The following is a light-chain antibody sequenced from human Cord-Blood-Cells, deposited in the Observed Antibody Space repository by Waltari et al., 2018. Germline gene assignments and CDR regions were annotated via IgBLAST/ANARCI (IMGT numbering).Light chain of an antibody. Sequence: SYELTQSSSVSVSPGQTARITCSGAVLAKKYARWFQQKPGQAPVLVIYKDSERPSGVPDRFSGSKSGNTASLTVSGLQAEDEADYYCSSYAGSNNLVFGGGTKLTVL. J-gene: IGLJ3*02. CDR2: KDS. V-gene: IGLV3-27*01. CDR3: SSYAGSNNLV. CDR1: VLAKKY.